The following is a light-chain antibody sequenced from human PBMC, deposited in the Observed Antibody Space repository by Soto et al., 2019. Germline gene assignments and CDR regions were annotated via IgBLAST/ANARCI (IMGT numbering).Light chain of an antibody. CDR2: AVS. J-gene: IGLJ1*01. Sequence: QSALTQPASVSGSPGQSITISCTGTSSDVGGYNYVSWYQQHPGKAPKLMIYAVSNRPAGVSNRFSGSKSGNTACLTISGLQAEDEADYYCSSYTSSSTLDVFGTGTKVTVL. V-gene: IGLV2-14*01. CDR3: SSYTSSSTLDV. CDR1: SSDVGGYNY.